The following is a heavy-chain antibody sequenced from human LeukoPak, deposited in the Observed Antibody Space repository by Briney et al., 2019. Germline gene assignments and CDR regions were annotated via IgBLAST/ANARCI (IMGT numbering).Heavy chain of an antibody. V-gene: IGHV3-11*06. CDR2: ISSSSSYT. J-gene: IGHJ5*02. Sequence: GGSLRLSCAASGFTFSSYAMSWIRQAPGKGLEWVSYISSSSSYTNYADSVKGRFTISRDNAKNSLYLQMNSLRAEDTAVYYCARDAPYYYGSGSYSAAFDPWGQGTLVTVSS. D-gene: IGHD3-10*01. CDR1: GFTFSSYA. CDR3: ARDAPYYYGSGSYSAAFDP.